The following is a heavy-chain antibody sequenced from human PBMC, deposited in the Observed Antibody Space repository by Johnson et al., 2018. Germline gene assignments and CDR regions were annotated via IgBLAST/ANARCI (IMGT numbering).Heavy chain of an antibody. CDR2: ISYDGRKT. V-gene: IGHV3-30*03. D-gene: IGHD2-21*01. CDR3: ARASSIYSNYYMEV. CDR1: GFTFRTYG. J-gene: IGHJ6*03. Sequence: VQSGGGVVQPGRSLRLSCAASGFTFRTYGMHWVRQAPGKGLEWVAVISYDGRKTYYVDSVKGRFTISRDNSRNTLHLQVNSLREEDTAVYYCARASSIYSNYYMEVWGKGTTVTVSS.